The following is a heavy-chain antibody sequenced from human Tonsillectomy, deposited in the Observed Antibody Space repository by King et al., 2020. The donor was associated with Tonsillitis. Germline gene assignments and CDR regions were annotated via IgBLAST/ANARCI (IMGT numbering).Heavy chain of an antibody. V-gene: IGHV3-23*04. D-gene: IGHD4-17*01. J-gene: IGHJ2*01. Sequence: VQLVESGGGFVQPGGSLRLSCAASGFTFSSYAMSWVRQAPGKGLEWVSAISGSGGSTYYADSVKGRFTISRDNSKNTLYLQMNSLRAEDTAVYYCAKDGRSDYGHYWDFDLWGRGTLVTVAS. CDR1: GFTFSSYA. CDR3: AKDGRSDYGHYWDFDL. CDR2: ISGSGGST.